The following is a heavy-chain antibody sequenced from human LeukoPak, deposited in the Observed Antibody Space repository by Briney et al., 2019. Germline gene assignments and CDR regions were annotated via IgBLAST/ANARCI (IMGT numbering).Heavy chain of an antibody. CDR1: GFTFSTYA. CDR2: INSDGSST. CDR3: ARDGPPYYDFWSGYYTDYYYYVMDV. Sequence: GGSLRLSCAASGFTFSTYAVNWVRQAPGKGLVWVSRINSDGSSTGYADSVKGRFTISRDNAKNTLYLQMNSLRAEDTAVYYCARDGPPYYDFWSGYYTDYYYYVMDVWGQGTTVTVSS. V-gene: IGHV3-74*01. D-gene: IGHD3-3*01. J-gene: IGHJ6*02.